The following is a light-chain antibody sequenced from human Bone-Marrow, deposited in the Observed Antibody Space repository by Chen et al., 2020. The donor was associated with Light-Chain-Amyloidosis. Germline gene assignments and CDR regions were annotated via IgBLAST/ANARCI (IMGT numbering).Light chain of an antibody. CDR2: RDT. CDR1: DLPTKY. Sequence: SYELPQPPSVSVSPGQTARITCSGDDLPTKYAYWYQQKPGQAPVLVIHRDTERPSGISERFSGSSSGTTATLTISGVQAEDEADYHCQAADSSGTYAVIFGGGTKLPVL. CDR3: QAADSSGTYAVI. J-gene: IGLJ2*01. V-gene: IGLV3-25*03.